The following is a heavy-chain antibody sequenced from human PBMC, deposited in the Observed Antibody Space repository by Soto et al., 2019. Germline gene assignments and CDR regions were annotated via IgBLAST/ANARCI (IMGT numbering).Heavy chain of an antibody. CDR2: IWYDGSNK. D-gene: IGHD2-21*02. CDR1: GFTFSSYG. V-gene: IGHV3-33*01. J-gene: IGHJ3*02. Sequence: GGSLRLSCAASGFTFSSYGMHWVRQAPGKGLEWVAVIWYDGSNKYYADSVKGRFTISRDNSKNTLYLQMSSLRAEDTAVYYWARGYGGNSAAFDIWGQGTMVTVSS. CDR3: ARGYGGNSAAFDI.